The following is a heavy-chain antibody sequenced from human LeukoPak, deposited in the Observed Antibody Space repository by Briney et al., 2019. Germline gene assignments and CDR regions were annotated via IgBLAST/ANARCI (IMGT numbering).Heavy chain of an antibody. Sequence: PGGSLKLSCAASGFTFSDSAVHWARQASGKGLEWVGRIRSKANSYATAYAASVKGRFTISRDDSKNTAYLQMNSLKTEDTAVYYCTGCRRIRCSLDSIDFWGQGTLVTVSS. D-gene: IGHD2-15*01. V-gene: IGHV3-73*01. CDR3: TGCRRIRCSLDSIDF. CDR1: GFTFSDSA. J-gene: IGHJ4*02. CDR2: IRSKANSYAT.